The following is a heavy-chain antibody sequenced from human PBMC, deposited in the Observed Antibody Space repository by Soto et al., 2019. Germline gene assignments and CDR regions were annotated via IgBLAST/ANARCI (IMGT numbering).Heavy chain of an antibody. CDR3: ARMESFGSLNWFDP. V-gene: IGHV1-8*01. D-gene: IGHD5-18*01. CDR1: GYTFTNND. CDR2: MNPGSGDT. Sequence: ASVKVSCKASGYTFTNNDVTWVRQATGQGLEWMGWMNPGSGDTGYAQKFQGRVTMTRDISIATAYMELTGLTSEDTAIYYCARMESFGSLNWFDPWGQGPLVTVSS. J-gene: IGHJ5*02.